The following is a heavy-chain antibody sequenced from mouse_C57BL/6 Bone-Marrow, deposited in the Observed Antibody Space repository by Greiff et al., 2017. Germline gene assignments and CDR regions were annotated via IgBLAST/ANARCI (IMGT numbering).Heavy chain of an antibody. CDR1: GFTFSSYA. CDR3: ATHYYGSFDY. CDR2: ISDGGSYT. Sequence: EVQLVESGGGLVKPGGSLKLSCAASGFTFSSYAMSWVRQTPEKRLEWVATISDGGSYTYYPDNVKGRFSISRNNGKNNLYLQMRHLKSEDTAMYYCATHYYGSFDYWGQGTTLTVSA. V-gene: IGHV5-4*01. J-gene: IGHJ2*01. D-gene: IGHD1-1*01.